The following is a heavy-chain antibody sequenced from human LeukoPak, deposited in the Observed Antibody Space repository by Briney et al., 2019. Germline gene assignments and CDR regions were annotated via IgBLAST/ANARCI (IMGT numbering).Heavy chain of an antibody. CDR3: ARIWVAYSGVDY. D-gene: IGHD1-26*01. J-gene: IGHJ4*02. CDR2: INGDGSHT. Sequence: GGSLRLSCAASGFTFSSYWMQWVRQGPAKGLVLVSRINGDGSHTDYADSVKGRFTISRDNARNTLYLQMNSLRVEDTAMYYCARIWVAYSGVDYWGQGALVTVSS. V-gene: IGHV3-74*01. CDR1: GFTFSSYW.